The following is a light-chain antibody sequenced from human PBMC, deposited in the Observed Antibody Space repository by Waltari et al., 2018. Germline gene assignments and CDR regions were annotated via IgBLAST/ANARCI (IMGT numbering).Light chain of an antibody. CDR2: GAS. CDR3: QHYNNWPHWT. Sequence: EIVMTQSPATMSVSPGERATLSYRASQSVSSNLAWYQQKRGQAPRLLIYGASTRAAGIPARFSGSGSGTEFTLTISSLQSEDFAVYYCQHYNNWPHWTFGQGTKVEIK. CDR1: QSVSSN. J-gene: IGKJ1*01. V-gene: IGKV3-15*01.